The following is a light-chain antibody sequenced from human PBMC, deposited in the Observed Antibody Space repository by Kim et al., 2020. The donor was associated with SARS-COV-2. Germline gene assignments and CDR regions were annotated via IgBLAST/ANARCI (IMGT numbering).Light chain of an antibody. CDR1: RGSSRW. V-gene: IGKV1-12*01. CDR2: DAS. CDR3: QQGNSFPLT. J-gene: IGKJ4*01. Sequence: ASVGDRVPITCRASRGSSRWLAWYQQKPGKPPRLLIYDASSLPSGVPSRFRGSGFGTDFTLTISSLQPGDFGTYYCQQGNSFPLTFGGGTKVDIK.